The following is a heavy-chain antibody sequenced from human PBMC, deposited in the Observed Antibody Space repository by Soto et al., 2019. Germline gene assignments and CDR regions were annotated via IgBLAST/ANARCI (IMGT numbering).Heavy chain of an antibody. V-gene: IGHV3-30-3*01. CDR2: ISYDGSNK. CDR1: GFTFSSYA. Sequence: QVQLVESGGGVVQPGRSLRLSCAASGFTFSSYAMHWVRQAPGKGLEWVAVISYDGSNKYYADSVKGRFTISRDNSKNTLYLQMNSLRAEDTAVYYCAREGGAYSGSYYRWFDPWGQGTLVTVSS. D-gene: IGHD1-26*01. J-gene: IGHJ5*02. CDR3: AREGGAYSGSYYRWFDP.